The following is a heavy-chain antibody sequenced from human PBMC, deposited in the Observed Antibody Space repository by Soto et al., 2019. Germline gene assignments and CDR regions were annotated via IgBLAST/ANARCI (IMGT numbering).Heavy chain of an antibody. CDR2: ISYDGSNK. CDR1: GLTFSSYG. V-gene: IGHV3-30*18. Sequence: GGSLRLSCAASGLTFSSYGMHWVRQAPGKGLEWVAVISYDGSNKYYADSVKGRFTISRDNSKNTLYLQMNSLRAEDTAVYYCAKARAVENYYYMDVWGKGTTVTVSS. D-gene: IGHD6-19*01. J-gene: IGHJ6*03. CDR3: AKARAVENYYYMDV.